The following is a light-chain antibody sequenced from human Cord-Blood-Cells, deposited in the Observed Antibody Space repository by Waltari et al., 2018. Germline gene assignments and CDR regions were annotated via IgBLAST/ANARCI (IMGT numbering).Light chain of an antibody. CDR3: QQYNSYLYT. CDR1: QSISSW. V-gene: IGKV1-5*03. CDR2: KAS. J-gene: IGKJ2*01. Sequence: DIQMTQSPSTLSASVGDRVTITCRASQSISSWLAWYQQKPGEAPKLLIYKASSLESGGPSRFSGSRSGTEFTLTISSLQPDDFATYYCQQYNSYLYTFGQGTKLEIK.